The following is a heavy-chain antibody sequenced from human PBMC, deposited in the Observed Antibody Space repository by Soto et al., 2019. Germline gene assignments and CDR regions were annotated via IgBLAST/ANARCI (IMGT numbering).Heavy chain of an antibody. CDR1: GFSFTSYW. CDR3: ARKGVADAFEI. Sequence: PVESLKISCTGSGFSFTSYWIGWVRQVPGKGLEFMGIIYPRDSDTRYNPSFQSHVTISVDESINNAYLQWSSLKPSDTAMYYCARKGVADAFEIWGPGTMDTVSS. J-gene: IGHJ3*02. CDR2: IYPRDSDT. D-gene: IGHD3-3*01. V-gene: IGHV5-51*01.